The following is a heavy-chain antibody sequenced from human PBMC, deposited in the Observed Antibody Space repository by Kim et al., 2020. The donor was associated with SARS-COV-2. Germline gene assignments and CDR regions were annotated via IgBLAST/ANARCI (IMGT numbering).Heavy chain of an antibody. CDR1: GYTFTTYA. V-gene: IGHV7-4-1*02. CDR2: INTNTGNP. J-gene: IGHJ4*02. Sequence: ASVKVSCKASGYTFTTYAMNWVRQAPGQGLEWMGWINTNTGNPTYAQGFTGRFVFSLDTSVSTAYLQISSLKAEDTAVYYYVREGIVDREYWGQGTLVTVSS. CDR3: VREGIVDREY. D-gene: IGHD2-15*01.